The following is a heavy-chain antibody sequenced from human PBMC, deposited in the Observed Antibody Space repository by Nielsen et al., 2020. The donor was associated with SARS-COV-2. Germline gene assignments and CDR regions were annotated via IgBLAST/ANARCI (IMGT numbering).Heavy chain of an antibody. J-gene: IGHJ4*02. CDR1: GDSISSSFYY. CDR2: IYYSGST. D-gene: IGHD5-24*01. Sequence: SETLSLTCTVSGDSISSSFYYWGWIRQPPGKGLEWIGSIYYSGSTYYNPSLRSRVTISVDTSKNHFSLRLSSVTAADTAMYYCARHGGGNGYNFGGQGTLVTVSS. V-gene: IGHV4-39*01. CDR3: ARHGGGNGYNF.